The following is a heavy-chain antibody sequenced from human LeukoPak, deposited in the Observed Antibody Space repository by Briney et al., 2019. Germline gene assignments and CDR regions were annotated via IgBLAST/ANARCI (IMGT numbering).Heavy chain of an antibody. V-gene: IGHV5-51*01. CDR2: IYPDDSDI. CDR3: ARRSSIGSPLFDY. Sequence: GESLKISCKGFGYDFSNYWIGWVRQMPGKGLEWMGIIYPDDSDIRYSPSFEGQVTVSAAKSISTAYLQWSSLKTSDTAMYYCARRSSIGSPLFDYWGQGTLVTVSS. D-gene: IGHD5/OR15-5a*01. CDR1: GYDFSNYW. J-gene: IGHJ4*02.